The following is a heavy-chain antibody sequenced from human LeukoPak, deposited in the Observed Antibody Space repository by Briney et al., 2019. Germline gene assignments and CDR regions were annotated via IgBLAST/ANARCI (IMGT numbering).Heavy chain of an antibody. CDR2: ISYDGSNK. Sequence: GGSLRLSCAASGFTFSSYGMHWVRQAPGKGLEWVAVISYDGSNKYYADSVKGRFTISRDNSKNTLYLQMNSLRAEDTAVYYCARVKEQWLVPGRPHPFDYWGQGTLVTVSS. D-gene: IGHD6-19*01. J-gene: IGHJ4*02. CDR1: GFTFSSYG. CDR3: ARVKEQWLVPGRPHPFDY. V-gene: IGHV3-30*03.